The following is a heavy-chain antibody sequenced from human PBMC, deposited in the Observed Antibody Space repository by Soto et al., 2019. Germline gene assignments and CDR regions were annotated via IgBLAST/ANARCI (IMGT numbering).Heavy chain of an antibody. CDR1: GGSISSYY. D-gene: IGHD6-19*01. CDR2: IYYSGST. CDR3: ARGNGWYFY. Sequence: SETLSLTCTVSGGSISSYYWSWIRQPPGKGLEWIGYIYYSGSTNYNPSLKSRVTISVDTSKNQFSLKLSSVTAADTAVYYCARGNGWYFYWGQGTLVTVSS. J-gene: IGHJ4*02. V-gene: IGHV4-59*01.